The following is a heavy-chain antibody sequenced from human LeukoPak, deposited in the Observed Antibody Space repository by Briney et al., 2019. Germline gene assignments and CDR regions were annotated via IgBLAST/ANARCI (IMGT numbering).Heavy chain of an antibody. Sequence: ASVKVSCKASGYTFTSYDINWVRQAPGQGLEWMGWINPNSGGTNYAQKFQGRVTMTRDTSISTAYMELSRLRSDDTAVYYCARDLRDTVEGIYWGQGTLVTVSS. D-gene: IGHD4-11*01. CDR1: GYTFTSYD. CDR2: INPNSGGT. V-gene: IGHV1-2*02. J-gene: IGHJ4*02. CDR3: ARDLRDTVEGIY.